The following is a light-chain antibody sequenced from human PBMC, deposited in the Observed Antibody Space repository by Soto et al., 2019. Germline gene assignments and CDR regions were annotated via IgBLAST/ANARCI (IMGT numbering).Light chain of an antibody. Sequence: ERVMTQSPATLSLSPGERATLSCRASQSVSSNLAWYKQKPGQAPRLLIYGASTRATGIPARFSGSGSGTGFTLTISSLQSEDFEVYYCQQYNNWPQTFGQGTKVDIK. V-gene: IGKV3-15*01. CDR3: QQYNNWPQT. J-gene: IGKJ1*01. CDR1: QSVSSN. CDR2: GAS.